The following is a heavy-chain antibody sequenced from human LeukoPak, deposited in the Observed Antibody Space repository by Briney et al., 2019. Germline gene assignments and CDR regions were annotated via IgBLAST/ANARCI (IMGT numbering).Heavy chain of an antibody. CDR1: GYTFTTYA. Sequence: ASVKVSCKASGYTFTTYAMNWVRQAPGQGLEWMGRINSNTGMPTYAQGFTGRFVFSLDTSVSTAYLQISSLKAEDTAVYYCARSRKQQLVAWFDPWGQGTLVTVSS. CDR3: ARSRKQQLVAWFDP. J-gene: IGHJ5*02. V-gene: IGHV7-4-1*02. CDR2: INSNTGMP. D-gene: IGHD6-13*01.